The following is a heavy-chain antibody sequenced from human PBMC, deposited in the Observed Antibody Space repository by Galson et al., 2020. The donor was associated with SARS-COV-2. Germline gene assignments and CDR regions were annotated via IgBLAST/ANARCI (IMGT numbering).Heavy chain of an antibody. J-gene: IGHJ4*02. CDR1: GGSFSGYY. Sequence: SETLSLTCAVYGGSFSGYYWSWIRPPPGKGLEWIGEINHSGRTNYNPSLKSRVTISVDTSKNQFSLKLSSVTAADTAVYYCARGGYDFWSGQIRNFDYWGQGTLVTVSS. D-gene: IGHD3-3*01. CDR2: INHSGRT. V-gene: IGHV4-34*01. CDR3: ARGGYDFWSGQIRNFDY.